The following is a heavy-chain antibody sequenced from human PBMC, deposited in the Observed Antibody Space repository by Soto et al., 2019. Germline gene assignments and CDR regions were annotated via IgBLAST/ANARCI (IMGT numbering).Heavy chain of an antibody. D-gene: IGHD6-6*01. CDR3: ARIQLGYDAFDI. V-gene: IGHV3-21*01. CDR1: GFTFSSYS. J-gene: IGHJ3*02. CDR2: ISSSSSYI. Sequence: EVQLVESGGGLVKPGGSLRLSCAASGFTFSSYSMNWVRQAPGKGLEWVSSISSSSSYIYYADSVKGRFTISRDNAKNSLYLKMNSLRAEDTAVYYGARIQLGYDAFDIWGQGTMVTVSS.